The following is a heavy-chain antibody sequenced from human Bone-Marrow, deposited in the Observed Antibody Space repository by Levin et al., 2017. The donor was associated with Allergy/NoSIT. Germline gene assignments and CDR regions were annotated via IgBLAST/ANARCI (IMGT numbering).Heavy chain of an antibody. J-gene: IGHJ4*02. CDR2: IRSKAYGGTT. CDR3: TRGGVAVAGTWGRFDY. D-gene: IGHD6-19*01. CDR1: GFTFGDYA. V-gene: IGHV3-49*03. Sequence: GGSLRLSCTASGFTFGDYAMSWFRQAPGKGLEWVGFIRSKAYGGTTEYAASVKGRFTISRDDSKSIAYLQMNSLKTEDTAVYYCTRGGVAVAGTWGRFDYWGQGTLVTVSS.